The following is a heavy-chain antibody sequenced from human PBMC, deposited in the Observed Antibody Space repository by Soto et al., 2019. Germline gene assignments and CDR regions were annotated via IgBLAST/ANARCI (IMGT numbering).Heavy chain of an antibody. CDR3: ARHRYCSGGRCYNNLDY. CDR1: GGTFSSYT. J-gene: IGHJ4*02. Sequence: QVQLVQSGAEVKKPGSSVKVSCKASGGTFSSYTITWVRQAPGQGLEWMGGIVPILSTTNYAPTFQGRVTITADESTSTSYMELSNLRYGDAAVYYCARHRYCSGGRCYNNLDYWGQGTLVSVAS. V-gene: IGHV1-69*16. CDR2: IVPILSTT. D-gene: IGHD2-15*01.